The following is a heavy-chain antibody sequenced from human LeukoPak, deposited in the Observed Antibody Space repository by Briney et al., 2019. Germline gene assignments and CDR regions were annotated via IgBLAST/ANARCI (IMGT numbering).Heavy chain of an antibody. CDR2: IYYSGST. V-gene: IGHV4-59*01. J-gene: IGHJ4*02. CDR1: GGSISSYY. CDR3: ARGTYGGNPYYFDY. Sequence: SETLSLTCTVSGGSISSYYWSWIRQPPGKGLEWIGYIYYSGSTNYNPSLKSRVTISVDTSKNQFSLKLSSVTAADTAVYYCARGTYGGNPYYFDYWGQGTLVTVSS. D-gene: IGHD4-23*01.